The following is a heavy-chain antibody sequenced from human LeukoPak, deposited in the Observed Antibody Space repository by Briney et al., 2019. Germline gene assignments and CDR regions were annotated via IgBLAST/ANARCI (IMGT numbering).Heavy chain of an antibody. CDR3: ARGPYDYYYSSGYHEDY. V-gene: IGHV1-46*01. Sequence: ASVKVSCKASGYTFTSYYMHWVRQAPGQGLEWMGISNPSGGSTSYAQKFQGRVTMTRDTSTSTVYMELSSLRSEDTAVYYCARGPYDYYYSSGYHEDYWGQGTLVTVSS. CDR2: SNPSGGST. CDR1: GYTFTSYY. J-gene: IGHJ4*02. D-gene: IGHD3-22*01.